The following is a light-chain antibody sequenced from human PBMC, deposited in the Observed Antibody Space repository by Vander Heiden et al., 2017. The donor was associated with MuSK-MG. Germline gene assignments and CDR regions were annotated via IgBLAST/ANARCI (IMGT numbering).Light chain of an antibody. V-gene: IGLV2-14*03. CDR1: TSYVGGYNY. Sequence: SALTQAASVSGSPVQSITISCTGTTSYVGGYNYVSWYQQHTGKAHKIIIYDVSNRPSGVCNRCSGSKSGNTASLSISELQAEDEADYYCSSYTSSSALLVFGTGTKVTVL. CDR2: DVS. J-gene: IGLJ1*01. CDR3: SSYTSSSALLV.